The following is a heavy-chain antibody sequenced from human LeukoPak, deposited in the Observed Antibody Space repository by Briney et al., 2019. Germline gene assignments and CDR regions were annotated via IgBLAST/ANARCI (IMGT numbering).Heavy chain of an antibody. D-gene: IGHD3-9*01. CDR1: GFTFSSYA. CDR3: SKDGVDYDILTGHYFDY. J-gene: IGHJ4*02. V-gene: IGHV3-23*01. Sequence: GGSLRLSCAASGFTFSSYAMSWVRQAPGKGLEWVSAISGSGGSTYYADSVKGRFTISRDNSKNTLYLQMNSLRAEDTAVYYCSKDGVDYDILTGHYFDYWGQGTLVSLSS. CDR2: ISGSGGST.